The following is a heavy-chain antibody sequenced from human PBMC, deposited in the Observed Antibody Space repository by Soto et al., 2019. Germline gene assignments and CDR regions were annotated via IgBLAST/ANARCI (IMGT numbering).Heavy chain of an antibody. V-gene: IGHV3-30*18. CDR1: GFTFSAYD. Sequence: GGSLRLSCAASGFTFSAYDMHWVRQAPGKGLEWVALISYDGSNNYYADSVKGRFTISRDKSKNTLYLQMNSLRPEDTAVYSCAKDHFHCGGDCYRSYGLDVWGQGTTVAVSS. D-gene: IGHD2-21*02. CDR2: ISYDGSNN. CDR3: AKDHFHCGGDCYRSYGLDV. J-gene: IGHJ6*02.